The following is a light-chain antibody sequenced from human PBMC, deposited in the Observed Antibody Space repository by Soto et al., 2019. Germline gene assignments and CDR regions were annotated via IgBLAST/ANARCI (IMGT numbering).Light chain of an antibody. V-gene: IGLV2-8*01. CDR2: EVT. J-gene: IGLJ1*01. Sequence: QSVLTQPPSVSGSRGQSVTISCTGTSSDVGGYNFVSWYQQHPGKAPKVILYEVTKRPSGVPDRFSGSKSGNTASLTVSGLQTEDEAHYYCSSYAGSKNRYVFGTGTKLTVL. CDR1: SSDVGGYNF. CDR3: SSYAGSKNRYV.